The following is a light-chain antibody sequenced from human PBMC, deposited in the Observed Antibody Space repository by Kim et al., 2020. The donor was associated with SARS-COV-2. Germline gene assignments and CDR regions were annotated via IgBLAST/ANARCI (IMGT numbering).Light chain of an antibody. V-gene: IGKV1-8*01. J-gene: IGKJ4*01. Sequence: ASTGDRVTITCRASQGISSYLAWYQQKPGKAPKLLIYAASTLQSGVPSRFSGSGSGTDFTLTISCLQSEDFATYYCQQYYSYPPTSGGGTKVDIK. CDR1: QGISSY. CDR2: AAS. CDR3: QQYYSYPPT.